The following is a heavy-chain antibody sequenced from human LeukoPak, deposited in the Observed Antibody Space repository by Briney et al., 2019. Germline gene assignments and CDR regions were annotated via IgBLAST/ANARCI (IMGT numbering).Heavy chain of an antibody. Sequence: ASVKVSCKASGYSFTGYYMHWVRQAPGQGLEWMRWINPNSGGTNYAQKFQGKVTMTRDTSISTAYMELSRLRSDDTAVYYCARGGWTGGDTAMVTFDGYWGQGTLVTVSS. CDR1: GYSFTGYY. CDR3: ARGGWTGGDTAMVTFDGY. V-gene: IGHV1-2*02. D-gene: IGHD5-18*01. CDR2: INPNSGGT. J-gene: IGHJ4*02.